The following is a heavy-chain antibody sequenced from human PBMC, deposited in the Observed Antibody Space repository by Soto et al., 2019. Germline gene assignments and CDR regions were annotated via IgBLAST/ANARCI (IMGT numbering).Heavy chain of an antibody. Sequence: QVQLVESGGGVVQPGRSLRLSCAASGFPFSSYGMHWVRQAPGKGLEWVAVISYDGSNKYYADSVKGRFTISRDNSKNTLYLQMNSLRAEDTAVYYCAKGGIAAAVSYMDVWGKGTTVTVSS. CDR1: GFPFSSYG. J-gene: IGHJ6*03. CDR2: ISYDGSNK. V-gene: IGHV3-30*18. CDR3: AKGGIAAAVSYMDV. D-gene: IGHD6-13*01.